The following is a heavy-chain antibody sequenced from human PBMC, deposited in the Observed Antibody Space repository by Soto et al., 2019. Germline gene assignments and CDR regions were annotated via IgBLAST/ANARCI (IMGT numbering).Heavy chain of an antibody. CDR2: ISSNGGST. V-gene: IGHV3-64D*08. CDR1: GFTFSSYA. CDR3: VKDEMVWGDSSSSDLRDY. Sequence: GGSLRLSCSASGFTFSSYAMHWVRQALGKGLEYVSAISSNGGSTYYADSVKGRFTISRDNSKNTLYLQMSSLRAEDTAVYYCVKDEMVWGDSSSSDLRDYWGQGTLVTVSS. D-gene: IGHD6-6*01. J-gene: IGHJ4*02.